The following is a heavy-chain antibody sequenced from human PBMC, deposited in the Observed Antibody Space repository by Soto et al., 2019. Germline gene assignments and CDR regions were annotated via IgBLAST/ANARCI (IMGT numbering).Heavy chain of an antibody. CDR3: ASWRSSGYYLYDAFDI. D-gene: IGHD3-22*01. CDR2: IYFSGST. CDR1: GAPLNSGGYY. J-gene: IGHJ3*02. Sequence: ASENPSLTCTVSGAPLNSGGYYWGWGRQLPGKGLEWIGYIYFSGSTYYNPSLKSRVTISVDKSKNQFSLKLSSVTAADTAVYYCASWRSSGYYLYDAFDIWGQGTMVTVSS. V-gene: IGHV4-31*03.